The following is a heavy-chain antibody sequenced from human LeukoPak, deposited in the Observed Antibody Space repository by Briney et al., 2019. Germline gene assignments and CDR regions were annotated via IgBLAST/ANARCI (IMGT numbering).Heavy chain of an antibody. Sequence: PSETLSLTCTVSGGSISSYYWSWIRQPPGKGLEWIGYIYDSGSTNYNPSLKSRVTISVDTSKNQFSLKPSSVTAADTAVYYCARGGKDYGDYDFDYWGQGTLVTVSS. V-gene: IGHV4-59*08. CDR3: ARGGKDYGDYDFDY. J-gene: IGHJ4*02. CDR1: GGSISSYY. D-gene: IGHD4-17*01. CDR2: IYDSGST.